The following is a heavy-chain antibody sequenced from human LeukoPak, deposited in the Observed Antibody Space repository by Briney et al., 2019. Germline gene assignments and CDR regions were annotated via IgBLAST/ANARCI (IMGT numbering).Heavy chain of an antibody. CDR3: ARAVAYYDILSIAYYYYMDV. CDR1: GFTFSSYG. CDR2: IKQDGSEK. Sequence: GGSLRLSCAASGFTFSSYGMSWVRQAPGKGLEWVANIKQDGSEKYYVDSVKGRFTISRDNAKNSLYLQMNSLRAEDTAVYYCARAVAYYDILSIAYYYYMDVWGKGTTVTVSS. V-gene: IGHV3-7*01. J-gene: IGHJ6*03. D-gene: IGHD3-9*01.